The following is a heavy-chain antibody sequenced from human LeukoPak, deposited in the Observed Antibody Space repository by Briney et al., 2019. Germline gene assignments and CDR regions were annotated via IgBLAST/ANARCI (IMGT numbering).Heavy chain of an antibody. V-gene: IGHV4-59*08. D-gene: IGHD4-23*01. CDR2: IHHSGST. Sequence: SETLSLTCTVSGGSISSYYWSWIRQPPGKGLEWIGEIHHSGSTNYNPSLKSRVTISVDKSKNLFSLKLISVTAADTAVYYCAGGNTLFDYWGQGTLVTVSS. CDR3: AGGNTLFDY. CDR1: GGSISSYY. J-gene: IGHJ4*02.